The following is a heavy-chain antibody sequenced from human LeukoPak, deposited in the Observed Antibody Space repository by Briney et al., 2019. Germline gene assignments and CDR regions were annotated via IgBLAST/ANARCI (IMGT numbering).Heavy chain of an antibody. Sequence: PGGSLRLSCAAFGFTFSSAAMTWVRQAPGKGLEWVSTITGSDDRTYYADSVKGRFTISREYSKNTLHLQMNSLRVEDTAIYYCAKGPQVGSGYHPDYWGQGTLVTVSS. CDR2: ITGSDDRT. D-gene: IGHD3-22*01. CDR1: GFTFSSAA. CDR3: AKGPQVGSGYHPDY. J-gene: IGHJ4*02. V-gene: IGHV3-23*01.